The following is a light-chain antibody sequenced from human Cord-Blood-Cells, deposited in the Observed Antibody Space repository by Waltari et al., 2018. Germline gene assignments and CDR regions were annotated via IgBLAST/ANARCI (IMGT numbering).Light chain of an antibody. Sequence: EIVMTQSPATLSVSPGERATLSCRASQSVSSNLAWYQQKPGPAPRLLIYGASTRATAIPARFSGSESGTEFTLTISSQQSEDFAVYYCQQYNNWPPLTFGGGTKVEIK. CDR1: QSVSSN. J-gene: IGKJ4*01. CDR2: GAS. CDR3: QQYNNWPPLT. V-gene: IGKV3-15*01.